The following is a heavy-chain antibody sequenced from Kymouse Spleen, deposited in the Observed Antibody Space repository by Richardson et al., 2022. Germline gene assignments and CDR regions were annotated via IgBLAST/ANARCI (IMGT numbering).Heavy chain of an antibody. D-gene: IGHD5-12*01. Sequence: QVQLVESGGGVVQPGRSLRLSCAASGFTFSSYGMHWVRQAPGKGLEWVAVISYDGSNKYYADSVKGRFTISRDNSKNTLYLQMNSLRAEDTAVYYCAKDRGDIVYGMDVWGQGTTVTVSS. CDR3: AKDRGDIVYGMDV. J-gene: IGHJ6*02. V-gene: IGHV3-30*18. CDR1: GFTFSSYG. CDR2: ISYDGSNK.